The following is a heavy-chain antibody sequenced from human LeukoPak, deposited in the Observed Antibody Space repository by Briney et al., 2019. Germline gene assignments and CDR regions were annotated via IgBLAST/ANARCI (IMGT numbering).Heavy chain of an antibody. CDR2: IYTSGST. D-gene: IGHD3-22*01. CDR1: GGSISSGSYY. V-gene: IGHV4-61*02. Sequence: SETLSLTCTVSGGSISSGSYYWSWIRQPAGKGLEWIGRIYTSGSTNYNPSLKSRVTISVDTSKNQFSLKLSSVTAADTAVYYCARGQQDSISGFDYWGQGTLVTVSS. CDR3: ARGQQDSISGFDY. J-gene: IGHJ4*02.